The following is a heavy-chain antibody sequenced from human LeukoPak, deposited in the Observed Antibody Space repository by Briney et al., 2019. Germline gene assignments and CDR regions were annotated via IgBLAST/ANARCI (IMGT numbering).Heavy chain of an antibody. J-gene: IGHJ4*02. CDR3: ARGPPNWGYDY. D-gene: IGHD7-27*01. Sequence: GGSLRLSCAASGFTFSSYWMSWVRQAPGKGLEWVANINQDGSEKYYVDSVKGRFTISRDNAKKSLYLQMNSLRAEDTAVYYCARGPPNWGYDYWGPGTLVTVSS. CDR2: INQDGSEK. CDR1: GFTFSSYW. V-gene: IGHV3-7*03.